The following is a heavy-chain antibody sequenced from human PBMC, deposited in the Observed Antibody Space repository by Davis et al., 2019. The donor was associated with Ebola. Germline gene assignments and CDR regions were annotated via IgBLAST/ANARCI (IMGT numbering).Heavy chain of an antibody. CDR3: AKGVIMVQGVIVG. D-gene: IGHD3-10*01. V-gene: IGHV3-30-3*01. J-gene: IGHJ4*02. CDR1: GFTFSSYA. CDR2: ISYDGSNK. Sequence: GESLKISCAASGFTFSSYAMHWVRQAPGKGLEWVAVISYDGSNKYYADSVKGRFTISRDNSKNTLYLQMNSLRAEDTAVYYCAKGVIMVQGVIVGWGQGTLVTVSS.